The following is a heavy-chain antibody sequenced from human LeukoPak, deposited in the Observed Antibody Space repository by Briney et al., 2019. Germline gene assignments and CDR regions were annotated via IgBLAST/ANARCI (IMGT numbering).Heavy chain of an antibody. CDR2: IKRDGGEK. CDR3: ASLDTAHPSGVY. CDR1: TFTFTPGW. J-gene: IGHJ4*02. V-gene: IGHV3-7*01. Sequence: GGSLRLSCEASTFTFTPGWMSWVRQALGKGQEWVAMIKRDGGEKYCVDAVKGRFTISRDNAKKSLYLQMDSLRDEDTAVYYCASLDTAHPSGVYWGQGTLVTVSS. D-gene: IGHD5-18*01.